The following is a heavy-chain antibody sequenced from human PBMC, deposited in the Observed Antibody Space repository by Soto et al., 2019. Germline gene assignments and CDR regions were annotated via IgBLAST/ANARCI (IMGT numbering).Heavy chain of an antibody. J-gene: IGHJ5*02. CDR2: ISYDGSNK. Sequence: QVQLVESGGGVVQPGRSLRLSCAASGFTFSSYAMHWVRQAPGKGLEWVAVISYDGSNKYYADSVKGRFTISRDNSKNTLYLQMNSLRAEDTAVYYCARSTVVTASQELDPWGQGTLVTVSS. V-gene: IGHV3-30-3*01. D-gene: IGHD2-21*02. CDR1: GFTFSSYA. CDR3: ARSTVVTASQELDP.